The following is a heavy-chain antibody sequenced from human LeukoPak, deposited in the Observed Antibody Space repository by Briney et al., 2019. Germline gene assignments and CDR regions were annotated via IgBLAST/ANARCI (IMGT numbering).Heavy chain of an antibody. V-gene: IGHV3-23*01. CDR1: GFTFSAYA. CDR3: ARVRQSPQIQLYYYYMDV. D-gene: IGHD1-1*01. J-gene: IGHJ6*03. Sequence: GGSLRLSCAASGFTFSAYAISWVRQAPGKGLEWVSAISGSGGITYYADSVKGRFTVSRDNAKNSVYLQMNSLRAEDTAVYYCARVRQSPQIQLYYYYMDVWGKGTTVTVSS. CDR2: ISGSGGIT.